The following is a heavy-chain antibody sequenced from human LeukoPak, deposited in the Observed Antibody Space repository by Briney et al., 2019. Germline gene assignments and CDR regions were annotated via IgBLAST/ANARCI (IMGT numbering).Heavy chain of an antibody. V-gene: IGHV3-30*18. CDR2: ISYDGSNK. CDR3: AKDSGYDLYYFDY. D-gene: IGHD5-12*01. Sequence: PGGSLRLSCAASGFTFSSYGMHWVRQAPGKGLEWVAVISYDGSNKYYADSVKGRFTISRDNSKNTLYLQMNSLRAEDTAVYYCAKDSGYDLYYFDYWGQGTLVTVSS. CDR1: GFTFSSYG. J-gene: IGHJ4*02.